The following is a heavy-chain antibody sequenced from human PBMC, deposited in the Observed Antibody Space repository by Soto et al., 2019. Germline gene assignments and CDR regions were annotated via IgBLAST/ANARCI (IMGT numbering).Heavy chain of an antibody. Sequence: GESLKISCKGSGYSFTSYWISWVRQMPGKGLEWMGRIDPSDSYTNYSPYFQGHVPITADNSISTAYLQWSSLKASDTAMYYCASHPPYDSSGYCLDYWGQGTLVTVSS. J-gene: IGHJ4*02. CDR1: GYSFTSYW. D-gene: IGHD3-22*01. CDR3: ASHPPYDSSGYCLDY. CDR2: IDPSDSYT. V-gene: IGHV5-10-1*01.